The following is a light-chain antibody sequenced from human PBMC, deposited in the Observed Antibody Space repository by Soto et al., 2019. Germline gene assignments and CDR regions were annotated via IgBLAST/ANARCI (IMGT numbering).Light chain of an antibody. J-gene: IGKJ1*01. V-gene: IGKV1-33*01. CDR2: DAS. Sequence: DIRMTQSPSSLSASVGDSVTITCQATQGINYYLYWYQLKPGKAPKVLIYDASNLETGVPSRFSGSGSGTEFTLTISSLQPEDFATYYCQQYESLPRTFGQGTKVDIK. CDR1: QGINYY. CDR3: QQYESLPRT.